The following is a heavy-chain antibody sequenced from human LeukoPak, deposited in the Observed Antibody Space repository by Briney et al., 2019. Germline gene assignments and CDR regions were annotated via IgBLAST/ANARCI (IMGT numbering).Heavy chain of an antibody. D-gene: IGHD3-3*01. V-gene: IGHV4-4*02. CDR1: GGSISSSNW. J-gene: IGHJ4*02. CDR2: IYHSGST. CDR3: ATTSWEWSTLGY. Sequence: PSETLSLTCAVSGGSISSSNWWSWVRQPPGKGLEWIGEIYHSGSTNYNPSLKSRVTITVDKSKNQFSLKLSSVTAADTAVFYCATTSWEWSTLGYWGQGTLVTVSS.